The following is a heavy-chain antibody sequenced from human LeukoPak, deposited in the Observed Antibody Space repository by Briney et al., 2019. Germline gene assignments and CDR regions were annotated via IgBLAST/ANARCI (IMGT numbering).Heavy chain of an antibody. D-gene: IGHD3-3*01. J-gene: IGHJ4*02. CDR2: ISGGGGST. CDR3: AKVSDFWSGFPDS. Sequence: GGSLRLSCAASGFTFSSYAMTWVRQAPGKGLEWVSGISGGGGSTYYADSVKGRFTISRDNSKNTLYLQMNSLRAEDTAVYYCAKVSDFWSGFPDSWGQGTLVAVSS. V-gene: IGHV3-23*01. CDR1: GFTFSSYA.